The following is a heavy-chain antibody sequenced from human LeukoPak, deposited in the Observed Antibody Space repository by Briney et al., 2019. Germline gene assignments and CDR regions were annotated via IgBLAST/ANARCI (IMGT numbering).Heavy chain of an antibody. CDR1: GYTLTELS. J-gene: IGHJ5*02. D-gene: IGHD5-18*01. Sequence: ASVKVSCKVSGYTLTELSMHWVRQAPGKGLEWMGGFDPEDGETIYAQKLQGRVTMTEDTSTDTAYMELSSLRSEDTAVYYCATGPTIHTAMVHWFDPWGQGTLVTVSS. CDR3: ATGPTIHTAMVHWFDP. V-gene: IGHV1-24*01. CDR2: FDPEDGET.